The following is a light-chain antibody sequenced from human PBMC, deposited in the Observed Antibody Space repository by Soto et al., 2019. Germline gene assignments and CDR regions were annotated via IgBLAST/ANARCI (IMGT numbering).Light chain of an antibody. V-gene: IGKV3D-15*01. CDR1: QTVNNN. CDR2: RAS. Sequence: EIVLTQSPDTLSLSPGERATLSCRASQTVNNNYVAWYQQKPGQAPRLLIFRASNKATGIPARFSGSGSGTEFTLTISSLQSEDFAVYYCQQYNNWPPKFGQGTKVDIK. CDR3: QQYNNWPPK. J-gene: IGKJ1*01.